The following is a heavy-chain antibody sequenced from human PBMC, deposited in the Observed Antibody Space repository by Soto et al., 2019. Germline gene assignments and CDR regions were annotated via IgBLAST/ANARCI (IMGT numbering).Heavy chain of an antibody. Sequence: EVHLVESGGGSVQPGGSLRLSCAGSGFAFSSYWIHWVRQVPGKGLVWVSRINSDGSTTSYADSVRGRFTISRDNAKETLYLQMNRPRAEDPALFFWARVGQRRYYLDYWGQGTLVTVSS. CDR1: GFAFSSYW. J-gene: IGHJ4*02. V-gene: IGHV3-74*01. CDR3: ARVGQRRYYLDY. CDR2: INSDGSTT.